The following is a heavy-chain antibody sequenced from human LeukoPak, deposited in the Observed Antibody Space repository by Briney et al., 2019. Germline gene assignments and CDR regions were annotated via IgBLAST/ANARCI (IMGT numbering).Heavy chain of an antibody. Sequence: SVKVSRKASGGTFSSYAISWVRQAPGQGLEWMGGIIPIFGTANYAQKFQGRVTITADESTSTAYMELSSLRSEDTAVYYCARYCGGDCYPPDAFDIWGQGTMVTVSS. CDR2: IIPIFGTA. V-gene: IGHV1-69*13. CDR3: ARYCGGDCYPPDAFDI. J-gene: IGHJ3*02. D-gene: IGHD2-21*02. CDR1: GGTFSSYA.